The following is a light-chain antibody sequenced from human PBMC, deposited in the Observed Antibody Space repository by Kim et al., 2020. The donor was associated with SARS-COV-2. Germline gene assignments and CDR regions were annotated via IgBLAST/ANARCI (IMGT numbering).Light chain of an antibody. V-gene: IGLV1-44*01. CDR3: ATWDDTRFV. Sequence: QSVLTQPPSASATPGQRVTISCSGSSSTLGSNPVNWYQQLPGAAPKLLMDSNNLRPSGVPDRFSGSKSGTSASLAISGLQSEDEADYYCATWDDTRFVFGTGTRVTVL. J-gene: IGLJ1*01. CDR2: SNN. CDR1: SSTLGSNP.